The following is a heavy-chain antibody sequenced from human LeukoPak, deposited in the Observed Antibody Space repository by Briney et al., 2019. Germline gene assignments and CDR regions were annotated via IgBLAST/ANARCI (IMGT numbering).Heavy chain of an antibody. CDR3: ARRREHGSGSDWL. J-gene: IGHJ4*02. D-gene: IGHD3-10*01. CDR1: GFDFSIYG. Sequence: PGGSLRLSCAASGFDFSIYGMSWVRQAPGKGLEWVSSINSRGNYIYYSDSLEGRFTISRDNARSSLYLQMSSLRAEDTAVYYCARRREHGSGSDWLWGQGTLVTVSS. CDR2: INSRGNYI. V-gene: IGHV3-21*01.